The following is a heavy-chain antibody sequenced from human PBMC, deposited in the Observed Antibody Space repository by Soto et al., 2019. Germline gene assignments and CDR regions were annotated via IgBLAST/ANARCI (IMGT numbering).Heavy chain of an antibody. CDR2: INHSGST. CDR1: GGSFIGYY. Sequence: PSETLSLTCAVYGGSFIGYYWSWIRQPPGKGLEWIGEINHSGSTNYNPSLKSRVTISVDTSKNQFSLKLSSVTAADTAVYYCARVSDILTGYYKHAFDIWGQGTMVTVSS. CDR3: ARVSDILTGYYKHAFDI. V-gene: IGHV4-34*01. J-gene: IGHJ3*02. D-gene: IGHD3-9*01.